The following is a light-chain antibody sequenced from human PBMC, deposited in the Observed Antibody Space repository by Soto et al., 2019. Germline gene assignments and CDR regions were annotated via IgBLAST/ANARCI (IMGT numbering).Light chain of an antibody. CDR3: GRSTSTDTTYV. CDR1: STDVGGYNY. V-gene: IGLV2-14*01. Sequence: QSVLAQPSSVSGSPGQSITISCTGTSTDVGGYNYVSWYQHHPGKGPKLIIYEVNNRPSGVSDRFSGSKSGNKASLTISNVEDEDESAYYCGRSTSTDTTYVFGTGTKVTVL. J-gene: IGLJ1*01. CDR2: EVN.